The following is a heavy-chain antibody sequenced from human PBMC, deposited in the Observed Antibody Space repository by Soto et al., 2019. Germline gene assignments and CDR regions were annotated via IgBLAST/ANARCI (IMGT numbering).Heavy chain of an antibody. CDR1: GFNVGAFA. J-gene: IGHJ4*02. CDR2: ISVSDAFI. D-gene: IGHD1-20*01. V-gene: IGHV3-23*01. Sequence: QTGGSLRLSCAASGFNVGAFAVNWVRQAPGKGLEWVSGISVSDAFIYYADSVRGRFSISRDASENILYLQMNSLRVDDTALYYCTRETVAGITGLDSWGPGTLVTVSS. CDR3: TRETVAGITGLDS.